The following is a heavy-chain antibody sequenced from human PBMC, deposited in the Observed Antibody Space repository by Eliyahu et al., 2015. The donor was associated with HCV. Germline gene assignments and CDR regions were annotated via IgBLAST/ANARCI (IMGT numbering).Heavy chain of an antibody. CDR1: GFTFDDYA. V-gene: IGHV3-9*01. Sequence: EVQLVESGGGLVQPGRSLRLSCAASGFTFDDYAMHWVRQAPGKGLEWVSGISWNSGSIGYADSVKGRFTISRDNAKNSLYLQMNSLRAEDTALYYCARARRAFDIWGQGTMVTVSS. J-gene: IGHJ3*02. CDR3: ARARRAFDI. CDR2: ISWNSGSI.